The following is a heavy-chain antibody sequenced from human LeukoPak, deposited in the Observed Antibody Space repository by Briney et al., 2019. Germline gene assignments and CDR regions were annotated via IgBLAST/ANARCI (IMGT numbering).Heavy chain of an antibody. CDR2: INPSGGST. CDR3: ARGRRSGTSFDP. D-gene: IGHD6-19*01. Sequence: ASVKVSCKASGYTFTSYYMHWVRQAPGQGLEWMGIINPSGGSTSYAQKFQGRVTMTRDTSTSTVYMELSRLRSDDTAVYYCARGRRSGTSFDPWGQGTLVTVSS. J-gene: IGHJ5*02. CDR1: GYTFTSYY. V-gene: IGHV1-46*01.